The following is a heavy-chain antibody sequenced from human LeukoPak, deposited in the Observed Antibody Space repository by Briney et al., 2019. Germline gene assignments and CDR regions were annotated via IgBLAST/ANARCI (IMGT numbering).Heavy chain of an antibody. D-gene: IGHD2-2*01. CDR2: IYHSGST. V-gene: IGHV4-39*07. Sequence: SETLSLTCTVSGGSISSSSYYWGWIRQPPGTGLEWIGSIYHSGSTYYNPSLKSRVTISVDTSKSQFSLKLSSVTAADTAVYYCARGPSDIVLVPAAIPFDPWGQGTLVTVSS. CDR1: GGSISSSSYY. CDR3: ARGPSDIVLVPAAIPFDP. J-gene: IGHJ5*02.